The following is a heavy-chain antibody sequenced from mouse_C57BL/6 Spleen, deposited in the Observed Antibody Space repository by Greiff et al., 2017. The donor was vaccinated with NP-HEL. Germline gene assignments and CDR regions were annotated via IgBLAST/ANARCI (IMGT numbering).Heavy chain of an antibody. Sequence: QVQLQQPGAELVMPGASVKLSCKASGYTFTSYWMHWVKQRPGQGLEWIGEIDPSDSYTNYNQKFKGKSTLTVDKSSSTAYMQLSSLTSEDSAVYYCARHGTTVVEDWYFDVWGTGTTVTVSS. V-gene: IGHV1-69*01. CDR1: GYTFTSYW. CDR2: IDPSDSYT. J-gene: IGHJ1*03. CDR3: ARHGTTVVEDWYFDV. D-gene: IGHD1-1*01.